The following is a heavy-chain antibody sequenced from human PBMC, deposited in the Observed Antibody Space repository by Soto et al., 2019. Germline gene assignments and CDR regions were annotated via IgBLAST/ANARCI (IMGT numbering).Heavy chain of an antibody. J-gene: IGHJ4*02. CDR3: ARGFYYDSSGYHFDY. Sequence: PGGSLRLSCAASGFTFNIYGMHWVRQAPGRGLEWVAVIRYDGSDKYYADSVKGRFTISRDDSMHTVDLQMDSLRAEDTAMYYCARGFYYDSSGYHFDYWGQGTLVTVSS. V-gene: IGHV3-30*12. CDR2: IRYDGSDK. CDR1: GFTFNIYG. D-gene: IGHD3-22*01.